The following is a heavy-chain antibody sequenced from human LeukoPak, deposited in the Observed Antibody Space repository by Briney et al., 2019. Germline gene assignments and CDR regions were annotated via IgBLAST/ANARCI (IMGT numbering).Heavy chain of an antibody. CDR2: ISYSGSS. Sequence: SETLSLTRTVSGVSISSYYWSWIRQPPGKGLEWIGCISYSGSSTYNPSLKSRVTISVDTSKNQLSLKVTSVTAADTAVYYCARGVTTGLDWFDPWGQGTLVTVSS. J-gene: IGHJ5*02. D-gene: IGHD2-21*02. CDR3: ARGVTTGLDWFDP. CDR1: GVSISSYY. V-gene: IGHV4-59*01.